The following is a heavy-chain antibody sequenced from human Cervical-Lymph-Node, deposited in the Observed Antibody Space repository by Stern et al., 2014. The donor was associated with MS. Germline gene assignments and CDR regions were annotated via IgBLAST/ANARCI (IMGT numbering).Heavy chain of an antibody. D-gene: IGHD1-1*01. V-gene: IGHV4-59*08. CDR3: ARHSRVFLLERRDFIDYFDN. CDR1: GGDISSYH. Sequence: QVQLQESGPAVVKTSETLSLTCTVSGGDISSYHWSWIRQSPGKGPEWIGYIFYTGTTTYNPALESRITISVDTSKNQFSLRLSSVPAADTAVYYCARHSRVFLLERRDFIDYFDNWGQGSLVTVSP. CDR2: IFYTGTT. J-gene: IGHJ4*02.